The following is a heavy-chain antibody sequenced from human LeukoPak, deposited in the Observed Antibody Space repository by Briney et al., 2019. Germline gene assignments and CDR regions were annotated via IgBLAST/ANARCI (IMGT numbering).Heavy chain of an antibody. V-gene: IGHV3-23*01. J-gene: IGHJ4*02. CDR1: GFTFNNYA. D-gene: IGHD1-26*01. CDR3: AQWSRYFDY. Sequence: GGSLRLSCVASGFTFNNYAMSWVRQAPGKGLEWVSAISGSGYSTYYADSVKGRFTISRDNSKNTLYLQMNRLRAEDTALYFCAQWSRYFDYWGQGTLVTVSS. CDR2: ISGSGYST.